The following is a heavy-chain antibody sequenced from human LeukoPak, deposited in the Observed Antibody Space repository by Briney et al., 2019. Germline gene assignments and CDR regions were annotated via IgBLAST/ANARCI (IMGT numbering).Heavy chain of an antibody. V-gene: IGHV3-48*03. CDR1: GFTFSSYE. Sequence: GGSLRLSCAASGFTFSSYEMNWVRQAPGKGLEWVSYISSSGSTIYYADSVKGRFTISRDNAKNSLYLQMNSLRAEGAAVYYCAALGITMIGGVWGKAPAVTISS. J-gene: IGHJ6*01. CDR3: AALGITMIGGV. D-gene: IGHD3-10*02. CDR2: ISSSGSTI.